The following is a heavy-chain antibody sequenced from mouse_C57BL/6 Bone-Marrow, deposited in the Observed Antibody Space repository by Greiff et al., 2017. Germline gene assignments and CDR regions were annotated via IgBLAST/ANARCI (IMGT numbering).Heavy chain of an antibody. CDR2: IDPSDSYT. CDR3: ARRGGSTVVAHFDV. J-gene: IGHJ1*03. V-gene: IGHV1-69*01. D-gene: IGHD1-1*01. CDR1: GYTFTCYW. Sequence: QVQLQQPGAELVMPGASVKLSCKASGYTFTCYWMHWVKQRPGQGLEWIGEIDPSDSYTNYNQKFKGKSTLTVDKSSSPAYMRLSSLTSEDSAVYYCARRGGSTVVAHFDVWGTGTTVTVSS.